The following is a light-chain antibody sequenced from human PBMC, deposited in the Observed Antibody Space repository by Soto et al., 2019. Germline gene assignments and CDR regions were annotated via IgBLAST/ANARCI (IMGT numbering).Light chain of an antibody. J-gene: IGKJ1*01. CDR3: QQHNSYPRT. CDR2: TAS. CDR1: QSISTW. V-gene: IGKV1-5*03. Sequence: DIQMTQSPSTLSASVGDRVTITCRASQSISTWLAWYQQKPGKAPKLLIYTASNLERGVPSRFSGSGSGTEFTLNISSLQPDDFATYYCQQHNSYPRTFGQGTKVEMK.